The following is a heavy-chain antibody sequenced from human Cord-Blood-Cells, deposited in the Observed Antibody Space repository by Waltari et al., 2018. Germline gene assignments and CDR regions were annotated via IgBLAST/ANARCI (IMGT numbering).Heavy chain of an antibody. CDR3: ARGEEAFWYFDL. V-gene: IGHV1-3*01. CDR1: GYTFTSYA. Sequence: QVQLVQSGAEVKKPGASVKVSCKASGYTFTSYAMHWVRQAPGQRLEWMGWINAGNGNTKYSQKFQGRVTITRDTSASTAYMELSSLRSEDTAVYYCARGEEAFWYFDLWGRGTLVTVSS. J-gene: IGHJ2*01. CDR2: INAGNGNT.